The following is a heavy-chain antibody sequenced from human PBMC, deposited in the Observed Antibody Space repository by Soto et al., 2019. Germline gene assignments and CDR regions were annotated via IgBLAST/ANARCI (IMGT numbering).Heavy chain of an antibody. Sequence: EVQLVESGGGLVQPGGSLRLSCAASGFTFSSYSMNWVRQAPGKGLEWVSYISSSSSTIYYADSVKGRFTISRDNAKNSLYLQMNSLRAEDTAVYYCARDSSGGGSTDIDYWGQGTLVTVSS. D-gene: IGHD6-19*01. J-gene: IGHJ4*02. V-gene: IGHV3-48*01. CDR3: ARDSSGGGSTDIDY. CDR2: ISSSSSTI. CDR1: GFTFSSYS.